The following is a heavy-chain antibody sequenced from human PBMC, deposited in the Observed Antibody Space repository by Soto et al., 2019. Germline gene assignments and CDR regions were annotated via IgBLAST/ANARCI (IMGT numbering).Heavy chain of an antibody. Sequence: SETLSLTCTVSGGSISSGDYYWSWIRQPPVKGLEWIGYIYYSGSTYYNPSLKSRVTISVDTSKNQFSLKLSSVTAADTAVYYCASQYYYDSSGYSFNWFDPWGQGTLVNVSS. J-gene: IGHJ5*02. V-gene: IGHV4-30-4*01. CDR2: IYYSGST. CDR1: GGSISSGDYY. CDR3: ASQYYYDSSGYSFNWFDP. D-gene: IGHD3-22*01.